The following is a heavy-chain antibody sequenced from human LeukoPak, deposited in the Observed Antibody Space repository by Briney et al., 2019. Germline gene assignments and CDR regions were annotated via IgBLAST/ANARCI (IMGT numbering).Heavy chain of an antibody. J-gene: IGHJ4*02. CDR3: ARVKDGYNFDY. CDR1: GFTFSSCS. CDR2: ISSSSSTI. Sequence: GGSLRLSCAASGFTFSSCSMNWVRQAPGKGLEWVSYISSSSSTIYYADSVKGRFTISRDNAKNSLYLQMNSLRAEDTAVYYCARVKDGYNFDYWGQGTLVTVSS. D-gene: IGHD5-24*01. V-gene: IGHV3-48*01.